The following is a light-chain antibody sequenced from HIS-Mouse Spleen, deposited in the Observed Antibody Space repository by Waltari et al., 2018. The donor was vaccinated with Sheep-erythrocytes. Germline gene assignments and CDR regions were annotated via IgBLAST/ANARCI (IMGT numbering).Light chain of an antibody. Sequence: QSALTQPASVSGSPGQSITISCTGTSSDVGSYNLVSWYQQHPGKAPKLRIYEGSKRPSGVSNRFSGSKSGNTASLTISGLQAEDEADYYCCSYAGSYNHVFATGTKVTVL. CDR3: CSYAGSYNHV. J-gene: IGLJ1*01. V-gene: IGLV2-14*02. CDR1: SSDVGSYNL. CDR2: EGS.